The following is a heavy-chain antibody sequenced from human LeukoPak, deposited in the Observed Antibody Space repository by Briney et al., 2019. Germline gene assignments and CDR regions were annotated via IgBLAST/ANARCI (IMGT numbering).Heavy chain of an antibody. D-gene: IGHD2-21*02. CDR2: INPSGGST. J-gene: IGHJ3*02. V-gene: IGHV1-46*01. Sequence: ASVKVSCKASGYTFTSYYMRWVRQAPGQGLEWMGIINPSGGSTSYAQKFQGRVTMTRDTSTSTVYMELSSLRSEDTAVYYCARSPKSGCGGDCYSGAFDIWGQGTMVTVSS. CDR1: GYTFTSYY. CDR3: ARSPKSGCGGDCYSGAFDI.